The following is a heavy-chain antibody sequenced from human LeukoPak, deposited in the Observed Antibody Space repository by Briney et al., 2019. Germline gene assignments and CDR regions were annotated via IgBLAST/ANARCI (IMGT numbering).Heavy chain of an antibody. CDR3: ARETYSSSWYFDY. CDR2: ISSSGSTI. D-gene: IGHD6-13*01. CDR1: GFTFSNYE. J-gene: IGHJ4*02. Sequence: GGSLRLPCGASGFTFSNYEMNWVRQAPGKGLEWVSYISSSGSTIYYADSVKGRFTISRDNAKNSLYLQMNSLRAEDTAVYYCARETYSSSWYFDYWGQGTLVTVSS. V-gene: IGHV3-48*03.